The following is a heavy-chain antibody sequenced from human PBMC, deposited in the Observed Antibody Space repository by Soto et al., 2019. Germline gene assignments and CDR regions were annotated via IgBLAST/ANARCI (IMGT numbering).Heavy chain of an antibody. J-gene: IGHJ6*02. CDR3: ARDPQYSSSWYVSYYYYGMDV. D-gene: IGHD6-13*01. Sequence: AGGSLRLSCAASGFTVSDNYMNWVRQAPGKGLEWVSVIYSGGSTYYTDSVKGRFTISRDNSKNTLYLQMNSLRAEDTAVYYCARDPQYSSSWYVSYYYYGMDVWGQGTTVTVSS. CDR1: GFTVSDNY. V-gene: IGHV3-53*05. CDR2: IYSGGST.